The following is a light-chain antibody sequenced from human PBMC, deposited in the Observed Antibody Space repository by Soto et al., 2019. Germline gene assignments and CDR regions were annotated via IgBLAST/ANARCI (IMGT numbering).Light chain of an antibody. CDR2: DAS. V-gene: IGKV1-5*01. CDR1: QSIGTW. J-gene: IGKJ1*01. Sequence: DIPLTQSPSTLSATVEDRITIPCRASQSIGTWLAWYQHKPGEGPKLLIHDASSLESGVPSRFSGSGSATEFSLTISSLESGDSGTYHCQQYATYAPSTFGQGTKVDI. CDR3: QQYATYAPST.